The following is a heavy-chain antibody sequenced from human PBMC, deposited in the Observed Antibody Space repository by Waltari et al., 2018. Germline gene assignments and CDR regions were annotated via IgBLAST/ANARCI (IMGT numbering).Heavy chain of an antibody. CDR3: ARGKAFDP. CDR2: LNNGGDYK. Sequence: VRLVESGGGRVAPGESLRLSCVGSGFSFDEYSMNWVRQAPGKGREWVSSLNNGGDYKGYADSVEGRFTISRDNDKNTLYLQMNDLRVDDTAIYYCARGKAFDPWGQGTRVNVSS. J-gene: IGHJ5*02. CDR1: GFSFDEYS. V-gene: IGHV3-21*06.